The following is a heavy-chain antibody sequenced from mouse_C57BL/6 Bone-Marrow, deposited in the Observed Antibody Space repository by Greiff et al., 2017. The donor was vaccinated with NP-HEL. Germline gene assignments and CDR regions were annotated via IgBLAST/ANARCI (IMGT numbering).Heavy chain of an antibody. CDR1: GYTFISYW. Sequence: EVQLQQSGTVLARPGASVKMSCKTSGYTFISYWMHWVKQRPGQGLEWIGAIYPGNSDTSYNQKFKGKAKLTAGTSASTAYMELSSLTNEDSAVYYCTRKEGSITAVEDWFAYWGQGTLVTVSA. V-gene: IGHV1-5*01. J-gene: IGHJ3*01. CDR2: IYPGNSDT. CDR3: TRKEGSITAVEDWFAY. D-gene: IGHD1-1*01.